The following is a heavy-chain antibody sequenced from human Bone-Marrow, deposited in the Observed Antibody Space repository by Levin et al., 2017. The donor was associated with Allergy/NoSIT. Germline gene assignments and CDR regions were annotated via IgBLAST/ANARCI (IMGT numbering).Heavy chain of an antibody. CDR1: GFVFNTFP. CDR2: IRRTGPDRYYGDNI. CDR3: VRGLISGDYGEYAVGGF. Sequence: PGESLKISCATSGFVFNTFPMKWVRQAPGKGLEWVSLIRRTGPDRYYGDNIYYADSVKGRFIISRDDAMNTLSLEMNNLRVEDTAVYYCVRGLISGDYGEYAVGGFWGQGTLVTVSS. V-gene: IGHV3-21*01. D-gene: IGHD4/OR15-4a*01. J-gene: IGHJ4*02.